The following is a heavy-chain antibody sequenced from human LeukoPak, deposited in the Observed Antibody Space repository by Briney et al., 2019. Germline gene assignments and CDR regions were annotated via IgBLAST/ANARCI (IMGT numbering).Heavy chain of an antibody. CDR1: GFTFDDYA. CDR3: AKDRGYGDYNYFDY. J-gene: IGHJ4*02. V-gene: IGHV3-9*01. Sequence: PGGSLRLSCAASGFTFDDYAMHWVRQAPGKGLEWVSGISWNSGSIGYADSVKGRFTISRDNAKNSLYLQMNSLRAEDTALYYCAKDRGYGDYNYFDYWGQGTLVTVSS. D-gene: IGHD4-17*01. CDR2: ISWNSGSI.